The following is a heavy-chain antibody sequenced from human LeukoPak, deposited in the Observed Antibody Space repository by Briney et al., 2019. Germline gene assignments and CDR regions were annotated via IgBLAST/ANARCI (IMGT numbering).Heavy chain of an antibody. J-gene: IGHJ4*02. Sequence: ASVKVSCKASGYTFTSYYMHWVRQAPGQGLEWMGIINPSGGSTSYAQKFQGRVTMTRDTSTSTVYMELSSLRSEDTAVYYCASGKENGYSSSWPIDYWGQGTLVTVSS. CDR1: GYTFTSYY. CDR2: INPSGGST. D-gene: IGHD6-13*01. V-gene: IGHV1-46*01. CDR3: ASGKENGYSSSWPIDY.